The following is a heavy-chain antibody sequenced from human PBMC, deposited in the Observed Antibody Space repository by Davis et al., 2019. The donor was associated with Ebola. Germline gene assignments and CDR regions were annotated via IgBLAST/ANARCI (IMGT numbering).Heavy chain of an antibody. D-gene: IGHD6-13*01. J-gene: IGHJ4*02. CDR2: ISAAGGAK. V-gene: IGHV3-23*01. CDR1: EFSSSTYA. Sequence: GESLKISCGGSEFSSSTYAMSWVRQDPGKGLEWVLTISAAGGAKYYAASVKGRFTISRDDSKNSLFLQMNSLRTEDTAVYYCGLLGYTLLGHWGQGTPVTVSS. CDR3: GLLGYTLLGH.